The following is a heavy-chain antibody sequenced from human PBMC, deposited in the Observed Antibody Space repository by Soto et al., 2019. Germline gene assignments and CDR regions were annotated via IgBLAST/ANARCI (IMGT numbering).Heavy chain of an antibody. J-gene: IGHJ4*02. D-gene: IGHD4-17*01. CDR2: INPSGGST. CDR1: GYTFTSYY. CDR3: ARDHDTTGPSD. V-gene: IGHV1-46*01. Sequence: ASVKVSCKASGYTFTSYYMHWVRQAPGQGPEWMGIINPSGGSTSYAQKFQGRVTTTRDTSTSTVYMELSSLRSEDTAVYYCARDHDTTGPSDWGQGTLVTVSS.